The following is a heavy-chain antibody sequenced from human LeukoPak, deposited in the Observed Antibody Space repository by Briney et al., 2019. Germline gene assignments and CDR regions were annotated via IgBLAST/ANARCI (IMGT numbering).Heavy chain of an antibody. CDR2: IYHSGSN. V-gene: IGHV4-38-2*02. D-gene: IGHD3-10*01. Sequence: SETLSLTCNVSGYSISNGYYWGWIRQPPGKGLEWIGIIYHSGSNHYNPSLKSRVTMSVDRSKNQFSLKLSSVTAADTAVYYCARHGIYYGLGSSYGLPNWFDPWGQGTLVTVSS. CDR3: ARHGIYYGLGSSYGLPNWFDP. J-gene: IGHJ5*02. CDR1: GYSISNGYY.